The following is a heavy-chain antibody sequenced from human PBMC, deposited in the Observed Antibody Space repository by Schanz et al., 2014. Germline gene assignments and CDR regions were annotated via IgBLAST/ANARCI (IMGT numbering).Heavy chain of an antibody. CDR2: ISAYNGNT. J-gene: IGHJ3*02. CDR1: GYTFSFTSYN. CDR3: ARGGGPEDVFDI. V-gene: IGHV1-18*04. D-gene: IGHD5-12*01. Sequence: QVQLVQSGAEVKKPGASVTVSCQASGYTFSFTSYNVHWVRQAPGQGLEWMGWISAYNGNTNYAQKLQGRVTMTADTSTSTAYMELSSLRSDDTAVYYCARGGGPEDVFDIWGQGTIXTVSS.